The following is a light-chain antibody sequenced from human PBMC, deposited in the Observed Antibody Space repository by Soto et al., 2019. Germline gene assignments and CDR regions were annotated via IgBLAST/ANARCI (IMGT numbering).Light chain of an antibody. CDR3: SAWDDTLNGWV. CDR2: YDH. Sequence: QSVLTQPPSVSQAPRQRVTISCSGSNSNIGAGTNPVNWYQQLPGKAPKLLIYYDHLLPSGVSDRFSGSRSGTSASLAISELQSEDEADYYCSAWDDTLNGWVFGGGTKLTVL. J-gene: IGLJ3*02. CDR1: NSNIGAGTNP. V-gene: IGLV1-36*01.